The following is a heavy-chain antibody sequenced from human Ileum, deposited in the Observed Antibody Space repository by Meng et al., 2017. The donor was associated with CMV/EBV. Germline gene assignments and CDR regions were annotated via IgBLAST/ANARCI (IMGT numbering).Heavy chain of an antibody. CDR1: GFSFSNYA. J-gene: IGHJ6*02. CDR2: ISGSGTTT. V-gene: IGHV3-23*01. Sequence: GESLKISCAASGFSFSNYALSWVRQAPGKGLEWVSAISGSGTTTYYADSVKGRFTISRDNSKSTLYLQMNSLRGEDTAVHYCASRDYYDYTLDVWGQGTTVTVSS. CDR3: ASRDYYDYTLDV.